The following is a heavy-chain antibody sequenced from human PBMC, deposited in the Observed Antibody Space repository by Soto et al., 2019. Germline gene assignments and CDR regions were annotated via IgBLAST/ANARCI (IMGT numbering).Heavy chain of an antibody. V-gene: IGHV4-30-4*01. J-gene: IGHJ4*02. CDR1: GGSINSGDYY. CDR3: ARIPRRYCSGGSCYSARNLDC. D-gene: IGHD2-15*01. Sequence: SETLSLTCTVSGGSINSGDYYWSWIRQPPGKGLEWIGYIYYSGTTYYNPSLKSRVTMSVDTSKNQFSLKLSSVTAADTAVYYCARIPRRYCSGGSCYSARNLDCWGQGTLVTVSS. CDR2: IYYSGTT.